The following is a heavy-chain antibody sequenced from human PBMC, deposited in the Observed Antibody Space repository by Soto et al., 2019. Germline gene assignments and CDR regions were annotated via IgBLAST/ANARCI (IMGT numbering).Heavy chain of an antibody. CDR2: ISWNSVNI. Sequence: EVQLVESGGGLVQPGRSLRLSCAVSGFTIDDYAMHWVRQAPGKGLEWDSGISWNSVNIGYADSVKGRFTISRDNARNSLDLQMSSLRVEDTALYYCAKAGITAAGGIYYYYYMDVWGKGTTVTVSS. V-gene: IGHV3-9*01. CDR3: AKAGITAAGGIYYYYYMDV. CDR1: GFTIDDYA. D-gene: IGHD6-13*01. J-gene: IGHJ6*03.